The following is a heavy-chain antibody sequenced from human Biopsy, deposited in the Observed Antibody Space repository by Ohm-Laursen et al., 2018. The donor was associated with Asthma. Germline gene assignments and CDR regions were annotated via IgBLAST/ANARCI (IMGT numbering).Heavy chain of an antibody. CDR2: VHSTGST. Sequence: SETLSLTCTVSPGSINDYYWNWIRQFPGKGLEWIGYVHSTGSTRFNPSLKSRLTTSVDTPVDQVSLKLTSVTAADTAVYYCARATSTWSQSGPHYFDHWGQGTLVTVSS. J-gene: IGHJ4*02. D-gene: IGHD6-13*01. V-gene: IGHV4-59*01. CDR1: PGSINDYY. CDR3: ARATSTWSQSGPHYFDH.